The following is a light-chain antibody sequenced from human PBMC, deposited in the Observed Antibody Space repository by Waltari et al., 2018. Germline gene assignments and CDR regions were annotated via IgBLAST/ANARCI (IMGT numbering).Light chain of an antibody. V-gene: IGKV1-5*03. CDR1: QSISTW. CDR3: QQYYSSPWT. CDR2: KAS. Sequence: DIQMTQSPSTLSASVGDRVTITCRASQSISTWLAWYQQKPGKAPKLLIYKASDLESGVPSRFGGSGSWTEFTLTISSLQPDEFATYHCQQYYSSPWTFGRGTKVEI. J-gene: IGKJ1*01.